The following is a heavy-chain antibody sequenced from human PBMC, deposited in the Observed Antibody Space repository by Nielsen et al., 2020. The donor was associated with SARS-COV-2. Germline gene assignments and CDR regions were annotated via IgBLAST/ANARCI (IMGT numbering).Heavy chain of an antibody. J-gene: IGHJ4*02. CDR2: ISYDGSNK. D-gene: IGHD2-15*01. V-gene: IGHV3-30*18. CDR1: GFTFSTYG. CDR3: AKDWTAIVVAPSGGVDY. Sequence: GESLKISCAASGFTFSTYGMHWVRQAPGKGLEWVAAISYDGSNKYYVDSVKGRFTISRDNSKNTLYLQMSSLRDEDTAVYYCAKDWTAIVVAPSGGVDYWGQGTLVTVSS.